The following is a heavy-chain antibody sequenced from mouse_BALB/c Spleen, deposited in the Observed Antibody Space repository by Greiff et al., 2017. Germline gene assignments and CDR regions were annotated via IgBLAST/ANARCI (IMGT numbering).Heavy chain of an antibody. J-gene: IGHJ2*01. D-gene: IGHD1-1*01. V-gene: IGHV5-6-5*01. CDR3: ASGEDYYGSLDY. CDR2: ISSGGST. CDR1: GFTFSSYA. Sequence: EVQLVESGGGLVKPGGSLKLSCAASGFTFSSYAMSWVRQTPEKRLEWVASISSGGSTYYPDSVKGRFTISRDNARNILYLQMSSLRSEDTAMYYCASGEDYYGSLDYWGQGTTLTVSA.